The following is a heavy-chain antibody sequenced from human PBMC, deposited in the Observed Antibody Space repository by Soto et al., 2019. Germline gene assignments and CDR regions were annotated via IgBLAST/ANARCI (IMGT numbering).Heavy chain of an antibody. CDR1: GLTFSSYA. D-gene: IGHD6-13*01. V-gene: IGHV3-30-3*01. J-gene: IGHJ4*02. CDR2: ISYDGSNK. Sequence: PGGSLRLSCAASGLTFSSYAMHWVRQAPGKGLEWVAVISYDGSNKYYADSVKGRFTISRDNSKNTLYLQMNSLRAEDTAVYYCARYSSPSGSLSNWGQGTLVTVSS. CDR3: ARYSSPSGSLSN.